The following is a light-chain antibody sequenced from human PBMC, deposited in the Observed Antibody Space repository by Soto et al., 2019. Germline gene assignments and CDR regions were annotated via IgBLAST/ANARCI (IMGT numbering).Light chain of an antibody. Sequence: QSALTQPPSVSGAPGQMVTISCTGNSFNIGADYDVHWYQQLPGTAPKLLIYGNTNRPSGVPDRFSGSKSGTSASLAITGLQAEDEADYYCQSYDSSLSGCVFGTGTKVTVL. CDR3: QSYDSSLSGCV. CDR1: SFNIGADYD. V-gene: IGLV1-40*01. J-gene: IGLJ1*01. CDR2: GNT.